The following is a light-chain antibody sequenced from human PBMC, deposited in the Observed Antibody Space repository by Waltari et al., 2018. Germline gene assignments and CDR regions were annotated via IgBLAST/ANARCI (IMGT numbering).Light chain of an antibody. CDR2: KAS. J-gene: IGKJ1*01. Sequence: DIVLTQSPGTLSLSAGERATITCRASQSVNRSLAWYQQKPGKAPKLLISKASALQNGVAPRFSGGGSGTEFTLTISNLQPDDSSTYYCQKYEALPVTFGHGTKVEIK. CDR1: QSVNRS. CDR3: QKYEALPVT. V-gene: IGKV1-5*03.